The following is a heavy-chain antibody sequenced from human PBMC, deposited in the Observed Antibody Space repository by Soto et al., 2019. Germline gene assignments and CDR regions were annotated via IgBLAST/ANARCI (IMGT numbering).Heavy chain of an antibody. J-gene: IGHJ4*02. CDR3: TAVWYDLLPCYYGKGNY. Sequence: KSVGSLRLSCTSSVFTFNNAWMSWVRDSPGKWLEWVGLIKPKTYGGAAASAAPVKCRISISRDDSKNTLYLQMNRLKNEDTALYDCTAVWYDLLPCYYGKGNYLGQGTLVNVS. D-gene: IGHD3-9*01. V-gene: IGHV3-15*01. CDR1: VFTFNNAW. CDR2: IKPKTYGGAA.